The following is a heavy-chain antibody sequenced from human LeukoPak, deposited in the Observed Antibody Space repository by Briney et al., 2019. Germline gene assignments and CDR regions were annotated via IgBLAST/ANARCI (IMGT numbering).Heavy chain of an antibody. V-gene: IGHV3-23*01. CDR2: ISGSGGST. Sequence: PGGSLRLSCAASGFTFSSCWMHWVRQAPGKGLEWVSAISGSGGSTYYADSVKGRFTISRDNSKNTLYLQMNSLRAEDTAVYYCAKDGPYNGSYYDYWGQGTLVTVSS. CDR3: AKDGPYNGSYYDY. J-gene: IGHJ4*02. CDR1: GFTFSSCW. D-gene: IGHD1-26*01.